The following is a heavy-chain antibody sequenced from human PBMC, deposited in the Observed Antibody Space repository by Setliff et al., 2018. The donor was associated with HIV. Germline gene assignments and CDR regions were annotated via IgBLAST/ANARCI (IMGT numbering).Heavy chain of an antibody. V-gene: IGHV1-3*01. J-gene: IGHJ6*03. D-gene: IGHD5-18*01. Sequence: ASVKVSCKASGYTFSSYTMHWVRQAPGQGLEWMGWINCGNGNTKYSQKFQGRVTITRDTSASTAYMELSSLRSEDTAVYYCARDGGDTAMVSYYYYYYMDVWGKGTTVTVSS. CDR2: INCGNGNT. CDR1: GYTFSSYT. CDR3: ARDGGDTAMVSYYYYYYMDV.